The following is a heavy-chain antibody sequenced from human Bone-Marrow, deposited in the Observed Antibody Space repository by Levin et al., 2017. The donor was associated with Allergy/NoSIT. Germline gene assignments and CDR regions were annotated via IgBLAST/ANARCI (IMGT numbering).Heavy chain of an antibody. CDR1: GYIFRDHG. V-gene: IGHV7-4-1*02. CDR3: ARRGYCSGGICRTIDY. CDR2: INTNSRNP. J-gene: IGHJ4*02. Sequence: RASVKVSCKTSGYIFRDHGINWVRQAPGQGLEWMGWINTNSRNPTYAQGFTGRFVFSLDTSVSTAYLQINSLKAEDTAVYYCARRGYCSGGICRTIDYWGQGTLVSVSS. D-gene: IGHD2-15*01.